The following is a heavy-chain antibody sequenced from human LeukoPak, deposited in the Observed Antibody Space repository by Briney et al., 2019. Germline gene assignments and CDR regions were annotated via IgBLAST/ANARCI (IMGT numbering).Heavy chain of an antibody. D-gene: IGHD3-3*01. CDR3: ARHGVRGTRTIFGVVPSAFDI. J-gene: IGHJ3*02. Sequence: SETLSLTCTVSGASISSSSYYWGWIRQPPGKGLEWIGSIYYSGSTYYNPSLKSRVTISVDTSKNQFSLKLSSVTAADTAVYYCARHGVRGTRTIFGVVPSAFDIWGQGTMVTVSS. CDR2: IYYSGST. CDR1: GASISSSSYY. V-gene: IGHV4-39*01.